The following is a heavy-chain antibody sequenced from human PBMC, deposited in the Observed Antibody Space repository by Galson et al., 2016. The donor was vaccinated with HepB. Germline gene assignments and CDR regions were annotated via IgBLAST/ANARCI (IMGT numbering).Heavy chain of an antibody. D-gene: IGHD3-16*01. J-gene: IGHJ4*02. CDR2: VSSSGST. V-gene: IGHV4-59*01. CDR1: SGFISDYH. Sequence: SETLSLTCTVSSGFISDYHWTWIRKPPGKGLEWIGCVSSSGSTKYNSSLKSRVTILLDTSNNQFSLKLSSVTAADTAVYYCARPRQGTFSYAQDWGQGTLVTVSS. CDR3: ARPRQGTFSYAQD.